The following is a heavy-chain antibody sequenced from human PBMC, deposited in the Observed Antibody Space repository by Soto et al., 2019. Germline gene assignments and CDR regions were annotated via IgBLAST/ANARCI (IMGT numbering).Heavy chain of an antibody. D-gene: IGHD3-3*02. V-gene: IGHV4-59*01. CDR2: VYYSGST. J-gene: IGHJ5*02. CDR1: SGSISSYY. CDR3: AAGHFWSGCSYNEIKWFDP. Sequence: QVQLRESGPGLVKPSETLSLTCSVSSGSISSYYWSWIRQPPGKGLEWIGYVYYSGSTNYNPSLKSRVTISIDSSKNKFSLRLSSVTAADTAVYYCAAGHFWSGCSYNEIKWFDPWVQGTLVTFSS.